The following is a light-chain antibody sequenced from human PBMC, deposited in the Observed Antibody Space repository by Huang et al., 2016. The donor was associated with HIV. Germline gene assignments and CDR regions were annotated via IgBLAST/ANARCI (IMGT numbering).Light chain of an antibody. CDR2: AAS. Sequence: EIVMTQSPATLSVSPGERATLSCRASQSVGSNLAWYQQRRGQAPRLLIYAASARASGTPARFSVSGSGTEFTLTVSSLQSEDFAVYYCQQHNTWPRTFGQGTRV. CDR3: QQHNTWPRT. CDR1: QSVGSN. J-gene: IGKJ1*01. V-gene: IGKV3-15*01.